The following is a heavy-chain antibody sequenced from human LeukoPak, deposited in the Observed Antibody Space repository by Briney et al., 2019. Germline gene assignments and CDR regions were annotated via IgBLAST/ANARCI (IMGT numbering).Heavy chain of an antibody. D-gene: IGHD2-2*01. CDR2: FVPEDGET. CDR1: GYTLTELS. CDR3: ATLGDDCSTSCPKKQDY. Sequence: ASVKVSCKVSGYTLTELSIHWVRQAPGKGLEWMGGFVPEDGETIYAQKFQGRVTMTEDTSTDTAYMELRSLRSEDTAVYYCATLGDDCSTSCPKKQDYWGEGTLVTVSS. V-gene: IGHV1-24*01. J-gene: IGHJ4*02.